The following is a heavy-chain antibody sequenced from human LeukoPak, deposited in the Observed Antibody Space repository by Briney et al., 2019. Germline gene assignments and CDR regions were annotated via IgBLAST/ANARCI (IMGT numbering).Heavy chain of an antibody. Sequence: KSSETLSLTCTVSGGSISSYYWSWTRQPPGKGLEWIGYIYYSGSTNYNPSLKSRVTISVDTSKNQFSLKLSSVTAADTAVYYCARHGRYSNWFDPWGQGTQVTLSS. CDR2: IYYSGST. V-gene: IGHV4-59*01. J-gene: IGHJ5*02. D-gene: IGHD1-14*01. CDR1: GGSISSYY. CDR3: ARHGRYSNWFDP.